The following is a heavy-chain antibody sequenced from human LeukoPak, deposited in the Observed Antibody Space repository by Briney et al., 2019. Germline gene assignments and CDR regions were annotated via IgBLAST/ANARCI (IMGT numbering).Heavy chain of an antibody. V-gene: IGHV4-59*01. CDR3: ASGSKSDSSGYCFDY. CDR1: GGSISSYY. J-gene: IGHJ4*02. Sequence: SETLSLTCTVSGGSISSYYWSWIRQPPGQGLDWIGHIYYSGSTNYNPSLKSRVTISVDTSKNQFSLKLSSVTAADTAVYYCASGSKSDSSGYCFDYWGQGTLVTVS. D-gene: IGHD3-22*01. CDR2: IYYSGST.